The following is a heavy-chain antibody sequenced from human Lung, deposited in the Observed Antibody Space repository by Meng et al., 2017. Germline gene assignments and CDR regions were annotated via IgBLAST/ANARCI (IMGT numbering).Heavy chain of an antibody. J-gene: IGHJ4*02. CDR2: INHSGST. V-gene: IGHV4-34*01. CDR1: GGSFSDYY. CDR3: ARGPTTMAHDFDY. Sequence: QGQLQQWGARLLKPSETLSLPCVVYGGSFSDYYWSWIRQPPGKGLEWIGEINHSGSTNYNPSLESRATISVDTSQNNLSLKLSSVTAADSAVYYCARGPTTMAHDFDYWGQGTLVTVSS. D-gene: IGHD4-11*01.